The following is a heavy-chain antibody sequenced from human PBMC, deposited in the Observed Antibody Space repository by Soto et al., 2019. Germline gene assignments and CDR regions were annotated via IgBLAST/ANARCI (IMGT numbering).Heavy chain of an antibody. CDR1: GGSISSGGYY. D-gene: IGHD6-13*01. CDR2: IYYSGST. Sequence: SETLSLTCTVSGGSISSGGYYWSWIRQHPGKGLEWIGYIYYSGSTYYKPSLKSRVTISVDTSKNQFSLKLSSVTAADTAVYYCARSIAAAGTDWFDPWGQGTLVTVS. J-gene: IGHJ5*02. V-gene: IGHV4-31*03. CDR3: ARSIAAAGTDWFDP.